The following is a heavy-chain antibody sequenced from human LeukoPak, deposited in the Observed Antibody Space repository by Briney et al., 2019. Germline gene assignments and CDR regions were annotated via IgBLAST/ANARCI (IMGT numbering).Heavy chain of an antibody. CDR1: GYTFTGYY. CDR2: TNPNSGGT. D-gene: IGHD3-3*01. J-gene: IGHJ4*02. V-gene: IGHV1-2*02. CDR3: VRATWWVRFLFDY. Sequence: EASVKVSCKASGYTFTGYYMHWVRQAPGQGLEWMGWTNPNSGGTNYAQKFQGRVTMTMDTSISTAYMELSRLRSDDTAVYYCVRATWWVRFLFDYWGQGTLVTVSS.